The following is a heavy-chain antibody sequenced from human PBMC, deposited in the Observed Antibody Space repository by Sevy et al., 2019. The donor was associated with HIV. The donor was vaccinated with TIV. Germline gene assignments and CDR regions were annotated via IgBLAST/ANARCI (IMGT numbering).Heavy chain of an antibody. CDR1: RFTFSTYA. Sequence: GGSLRLSCAASRFTFSTYAMHWVRQAPGKGLEWVSVISYDGNIKYYAESVKGRFTISRDDSKNTLYLQMNSLRAEDTAVYYCARDGGAYTYGTGKYWGQGTLVTVSS. D-gene: IGHD5-18*01. CDR2: ISYDGNIK. CDR3: ARDGGAYTYGTGKY. V-gene: IGHV3-30-3*01. J-gene: IGHJ4*02.